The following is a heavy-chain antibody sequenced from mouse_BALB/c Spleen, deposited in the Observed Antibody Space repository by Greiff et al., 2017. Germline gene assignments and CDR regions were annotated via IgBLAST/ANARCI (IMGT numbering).Heavy chain of an antibody. D-gene: IGHD1-1*01. CDR1: GFTFTGYY. CDR2: IRNKANGYKT. V-gene: IGHV7-3*02. Sequence: EVKLMESGGGLVQPGGSLRLSCATSGFTFTGYYMSWVRQPPGKALEWLGFIRNKANGYKTEYSAYGKGRFTISRDNSQSILYLQMNTLRAEDSATYYCARDYYGSSFDYWGQGTTLTVSS. CDR3: ARDYYGSSFDY. J-gene: IGHJ2*01.